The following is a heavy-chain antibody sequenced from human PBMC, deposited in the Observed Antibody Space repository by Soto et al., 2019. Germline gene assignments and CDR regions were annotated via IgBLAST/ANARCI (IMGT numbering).Heavy chain of an antibody. V-gene: IGHV3-23*01. D-gene: IGHD6-6*01. CDR1: GFTFSSYA. J-gene: IGHJ2*01. CDR3: AKAQDPPYSSSSGWYFDL. Sequence: GGSLRLSCAASGFTFSSYAMSWVRQAPGKGLEWVSAISGSGGSTYYADSVKGRFTISRDNSKNTLYLQMNSLRAEDTAVYYCAKAQDPPYSSSSGWYFDLWGRGTLVTVSS. CDR2: ISGSGGST.